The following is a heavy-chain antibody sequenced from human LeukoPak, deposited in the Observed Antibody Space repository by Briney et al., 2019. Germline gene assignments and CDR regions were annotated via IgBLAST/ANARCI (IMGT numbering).Heavy chain of an antibody. D-gene: IGHD1-7*01. CDR1: GGSISSSSYY. CDR2: INHSGST. Sequence: SETLSLTCTVPGGSISSSSYYWGWIRQPPGKGLEWIGEINHSGSTNYNPSLKSRVTISVDTSKNQFSLKLSSVTAADTAVYYCARSTPGRELSNWGQGTLVTVSS. J-gene: IGHJ4*02. CDR3: ARSTPGRELSN. V-gene: IGHV4-39*07.